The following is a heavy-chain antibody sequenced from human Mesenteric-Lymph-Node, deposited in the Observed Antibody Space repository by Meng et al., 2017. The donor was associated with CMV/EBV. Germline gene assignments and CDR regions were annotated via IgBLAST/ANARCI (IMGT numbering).Heavy chain of an antibody. J-gene: IGHJ5*02. CDR2: IAFDGSDK. CDR3: AKVNGGFGDYADP. Sequence: CTASGFIFSDYVMHWVRQTPGKGLELVAVIAFDGSDKYYADSVKDRFTISRDNSQNTLYLQMNSLRAEDTAVYYWAKVNGGFGDYADPWGQRTLVTVSS. CDR1: GFIFSDYV. D-gene: IGHD4-17*01. V-gene: IGHV3-30*04.